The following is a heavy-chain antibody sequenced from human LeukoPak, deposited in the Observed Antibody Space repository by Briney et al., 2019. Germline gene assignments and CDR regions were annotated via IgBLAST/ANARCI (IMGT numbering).Heavy chain of an antibody. D-gene: IGHD1-26*01. J-gene: IGHJ4*02. CDR2: IYYSGNT. V-gene: IGHV4-59*12. Sequence: SETLSLTCTVSGGSISSFYWSWIRQPPGKGLEWIGYIYYSGNTNYNPSLKNRVTISVDTSKNQFSLKLSSVTAADTAVFYCARENSGSYREFDYWGQGTLVTVSS. CDR3: ARENSGSYREFDY. CDR1: GGSISSFY.